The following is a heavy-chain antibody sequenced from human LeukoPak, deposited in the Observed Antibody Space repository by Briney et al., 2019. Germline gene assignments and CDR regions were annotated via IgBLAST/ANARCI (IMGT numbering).Heavy chain of an antibody. V-gene: IGHV3-33*01. D-gene: IGHD6-19*01. Sequence: GGSLRLSCAASGFNFSSYGMHWGRQAPGKGLEWVAVIWYDGSNKYYADSVKGRFTISRDNSKNTLYLQMNCLRAQDTSVYYCASTSGWYEPIDYWGQGTLVTVSS. J-gene: IGHJ4*02. CDR2: IWYDGSNK. CDR3: ASTSGWYEPIDY. CDR1: GFNFSSYG.